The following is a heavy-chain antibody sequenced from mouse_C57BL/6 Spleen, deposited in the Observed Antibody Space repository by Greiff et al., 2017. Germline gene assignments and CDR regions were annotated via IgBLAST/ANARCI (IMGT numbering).Heavy chain of an antibody. CDR1: GYTFTDYN. V-gene: IGHV1-18*01. Sequence: EVKVVESGPELVKPGASVKIPCKASGYTFTDYNMDWVKQSPGKSLEWIGDINPNNGGTIYNQKFKGKATLTVDKSSSTAYMELRSLTSEDTAVYYCARHNYGSSFDYWGQGTTLTVSS. J-gene: IGHJ2*01. D-gene: IGHD1-1*01. CDR2: INPNNGGT. CDR3: ARHNYGSSFDY.